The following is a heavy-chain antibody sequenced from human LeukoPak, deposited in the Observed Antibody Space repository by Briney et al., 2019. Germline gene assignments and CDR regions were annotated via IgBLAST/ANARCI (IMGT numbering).Heavy chain of an antibody. Sequence: GGSLRLSCAASGFTVSSNYMSWVRQAPGKGLEWVSVIYSGGSTYYADSVKGRFTISRDNSKNTLYLQMNSLRAEDTAVYYCASSTYYYDSSGYGAFDIWGQGTMVTVSS. CDR3: ASSTYYYDSSGYGAFDI. D-gene: IGHD3-22*01. CDR2: IYSGGST. V-gene: IGHV3-53*01. J-gene: IGHJ3*02. CDR1: GFTVSSNY.